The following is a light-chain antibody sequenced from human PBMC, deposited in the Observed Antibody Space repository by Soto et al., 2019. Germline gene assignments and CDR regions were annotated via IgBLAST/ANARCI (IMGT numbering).Light chain of an antibody. CDR1: SSHVGAYYS. V-gene: IGLV2-14*01. CDR3: SSCTSGSSHYV. J-gene: IGLJ1*01. CDR2: GVT. Sequence: QSALTQPASVSGSPGQSSTISCTGTSSHVGAYYSVSWYQHHPGKAPKLIIYGVTNRPSGVSNHFPGSKSDNTASLSISGLEDEDEGDYHCSSCTSGSSHYVFGAWTEVTVL.